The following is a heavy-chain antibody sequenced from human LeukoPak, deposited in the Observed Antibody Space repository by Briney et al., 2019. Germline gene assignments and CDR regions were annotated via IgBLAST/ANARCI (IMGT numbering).Heavy chain of an antibody. CDR2: IYYSGST. CDR1: GGSINSHY. J-gene: IGHJ4*02. Sequence: SETLSLTCIVSGGSINSHYWNWIRQPPGKGLQWLGYIYYSGSTSYNPSLRSRGTLSLDASKNQFFLKLTSVTAADTAVYYCARAAVGVTQYFDYWGQGTLVTVSS. D-gene: IGHD3-16*01. CDR3: ARAAVGVTQYFDY. V-gene: IGHV4-59*11.